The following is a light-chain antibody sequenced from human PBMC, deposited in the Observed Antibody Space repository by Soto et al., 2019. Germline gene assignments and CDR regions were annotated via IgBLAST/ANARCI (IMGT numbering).Light chain of an antibody. CDR3: QQYDKWPPT. Sequence: EIVMTQSSATLSVSPGERTTLSCRASQSVSTILAWYQQKPGQAPRLLIYGASTRATGIPVRFSGSGSGTEFTLTISSLQSEDFAVYYCQQYDKWPPTFGQGTKVEIK. V-gene: IGKV3-15*01. CDR1: QSVSTI. J-gene: IGKJ1*01. CDR2: GAS.